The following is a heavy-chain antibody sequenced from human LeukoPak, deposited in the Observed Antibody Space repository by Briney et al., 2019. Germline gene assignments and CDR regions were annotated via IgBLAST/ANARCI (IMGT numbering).Heavy chain of an antibody. V-gene: IGHV1-3*01. D-gene: IGHD6-19*01. CDR3: ARGEEAVAGEVDY. Sequence: ASVKVSCKASGYTFTSYAMHWVRQAPGQRLEWMGWINAGNGNTKYSQKFQGRVTMTRDTSTSTVYMELSSLRSEDTAVYYCARGEEAVAGEVDYWGQGTLVTVSS. CDR1: GYTFTSYA. CDR2: INAGNGNT. J-gene: IGHJ4*02.